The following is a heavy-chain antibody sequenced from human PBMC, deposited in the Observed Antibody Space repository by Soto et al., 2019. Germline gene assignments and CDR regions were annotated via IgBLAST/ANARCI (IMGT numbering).Heavy chain of an antibody. V-gene: IGHV4-59*08. Sequence: SETLSLTCTVSGDSINSYYWNWIRQPPGKGLEWIGSIYHTGSANYNPSLKSRVTISADMSKNHFSLKLNSVAAADTAVYYCAATHVNGIDYIDSWGQGTQVTASS. CDR2: IYHTGSA. CDR3: AATHVNGIDYIDS. CDR1: GDSINSYY. D-gene: IGHD2-21*01. J-gene: IGHJ4*02.